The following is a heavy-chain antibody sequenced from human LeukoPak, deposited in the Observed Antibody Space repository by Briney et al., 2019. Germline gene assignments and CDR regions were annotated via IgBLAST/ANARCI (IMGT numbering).Heavy chain of an antibody. Sequence: PGGSLRLSCEASGIAFSGYSMNWVRQAPGGSLEWVSSISSSRTYIYYADSVKGRFTVSRDNAKNSLYLQMNSLRAEDTAVYYCARDAAAAGSEAFDYWGQGTLVTVSS. J-gene: IGHJ4*02. CDR2: ISSSRTYI. CDR3: ARDAAAAGSEAFDY. CDR1: GIAFSGYS. D-gene: IGHD6-13*01. V-gene: IGHV3-21*01.